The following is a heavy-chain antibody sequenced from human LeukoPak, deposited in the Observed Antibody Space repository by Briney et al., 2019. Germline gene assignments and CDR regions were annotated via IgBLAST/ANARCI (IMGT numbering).Heavy chain of an antibody. D-gene: IGHD3-10*01. CDR1: GYTFTGYY. J-gene: IGHJ4*02. V-gene: IGHV1-2*02. CDR3: ARDRGWFGELLAY. CDR2: INPNSDGT. Sequence: ASVKVSCKASGYTFTGYYMHWVRQAPGQGLEWMGWINPNSDGTNYAQKFQGRVTMTRDTSISTAYMELSRLRSDDTAVYYCARDRGWFGELLAYWGQGTLVTVSS.